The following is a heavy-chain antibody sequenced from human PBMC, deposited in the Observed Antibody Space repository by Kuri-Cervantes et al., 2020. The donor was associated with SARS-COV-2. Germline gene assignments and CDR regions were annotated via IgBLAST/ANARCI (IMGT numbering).Heavy chain of an antibody. CDR2: INHSGST. J-gene: IGHJ4*02. D-gene: IGHD3-3*01. CDR3: ARTGPAIFGVVINPTFDY. Sequence: ESLKISCTVSGGSISSYYWSWIRQPPGKGLEWIGEINHSGSTNYNPSLKSRVTISVDTSKNQFSLKLSSVTAADTAVYYCARTGPAIFGVVINPTFDYWGQGTLVTVSS. V-gene: IGHV4-34*01. CDR1: GGSISSYY.